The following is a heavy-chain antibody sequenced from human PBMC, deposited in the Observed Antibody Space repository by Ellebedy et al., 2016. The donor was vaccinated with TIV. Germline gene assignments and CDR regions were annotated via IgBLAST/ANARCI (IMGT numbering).Heavy chain of an antibody. V-gene: IGHV5-10-1*01. CDR2: LNPSDSHT. Sequence: GESLKISCKGSGYRFTNYWISWVRQMPGKGLDWMGTLNPSDSHTNSSPSFQGHLTISVDRSITTAYLHWSSLQASDTAIYYCARLIREAGTGWLDPWGQGTLVAVSS. D-gene: IGHD3-10*01. CDR3: ARLIREAGTGWLDP. CDR1: GYRFTNYW. J-gene: IGHJ5*02.